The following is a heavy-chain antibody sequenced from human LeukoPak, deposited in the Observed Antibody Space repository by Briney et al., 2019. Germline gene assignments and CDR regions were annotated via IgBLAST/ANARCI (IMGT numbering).Heavy chain of an antibody. D-gene: IGHD3-3*01. CDR1: GYTFTSYG. V-gene: IGHV1-18*01. J-gene: IGHJ4*02. CDR3: ARLGGVLRFLEWLSPPDY. CDR2: ISAYKGNT. Sequence: GASVKVSCKASGYTFTSYGISWVRQAPGQGLEWMGWISAYKGNTNYAQKLQGRVTMTTDTSTSTAYMELRSLRSDDTAVYYCARLGGVLRFLEWLSPPDYWGQGTLVTVSS.